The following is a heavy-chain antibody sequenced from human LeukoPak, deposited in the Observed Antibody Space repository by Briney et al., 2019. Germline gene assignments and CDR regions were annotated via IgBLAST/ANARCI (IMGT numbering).Heavy chain of an antibody. CDR2: LYPGGTT. CDR3: ARGTAQLGAAGLFGY. V-gene: IGHV3-53*01. J-gene: IGHJ4*02. Sequence: GGSLRLSCAASGFTFSSYAMSWVRQAPGKGLEWVSVLYPGGTTFYADSVEGRFTISRDNSKNTLYFQMNSLRAEDTAVYYCARGTAQLGAAGLFGYWGQGTLVTVSS. CDR1: GFTFSSYA. D-gene: IGHD6-13*01.